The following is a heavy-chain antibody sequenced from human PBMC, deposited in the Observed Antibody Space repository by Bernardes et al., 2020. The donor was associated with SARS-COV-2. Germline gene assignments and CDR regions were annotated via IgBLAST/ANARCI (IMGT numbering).Heavy chain of an antibody. CDR2: IYYSGST. V-gene: IGHV4-59*01. D-gene: IGHD1-26*01. CDR1: GGSISSYY. CDR3: ARGRGSYQPVDY. J-gene: IGHJ4*02. Sequence: SETLSLTCTVSGGSISSYYWSWIRQPPGKGLEWIGYIYYSGSTNYNPSLKSRVTISVDTSKNQFSLKLSSVTAADTAVYYCARGRGSYQPVDYWGQGTLVTVSS.